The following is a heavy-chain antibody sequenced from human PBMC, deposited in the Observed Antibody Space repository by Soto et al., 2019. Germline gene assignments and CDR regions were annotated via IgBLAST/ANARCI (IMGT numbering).Heavy chain of an antibody. D-gene: IGHD3-3*01. CDR1: GFTFNSYA. CDR2: ITASGRNS. CDR3: AKLTAYYDFWSGSDLDY. V-gene: IGHV3-23*01. J-gene: IGHJ4*02. Sequence: EVQLLESGGGLIQPGGSLRLSCEASGFTFNSYAMSWVRQAPGKGLEWVSSITASGRNSYYADSVKGRFTISRDQSKNTLFLQMSSLRAEDTALYYCAKLTAYYDFWSGSDLDYWGQGALVTVSS.